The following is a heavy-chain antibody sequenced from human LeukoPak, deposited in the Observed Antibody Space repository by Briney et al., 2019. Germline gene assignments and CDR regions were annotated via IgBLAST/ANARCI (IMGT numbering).Heavy chain of an antibody. Sequence: GGSLRLSCAASGFTSSSYGMHWVRQAPGKGLEWVAFIRYDGSNKYYADSVKGRFTISRDNSKNTLYLQMNSLRAEDTAVYYCAKASFWSGYYPPSDPWGQGTLVTVSS. D-gene: IGHD3-3*01. J-gene: IGHJ5*02. CDR2: IRYDGSNK. V-gene: IGHV3-30*02. CDR3: AKASFWSGYYPPSDP. CDR1: GFTSSSYG.